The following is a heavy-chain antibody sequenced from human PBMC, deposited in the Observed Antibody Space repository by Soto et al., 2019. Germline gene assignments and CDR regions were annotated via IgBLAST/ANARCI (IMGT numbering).Heavy chain of an antibody. D-gene: IGHD3-22*01. CDR1: GGTFSSYA. CDR2: IIPIFGTA. J-gene: IGHJ6*02. Sequence: QVQLVQSGAEVKKPGSSVTVSCKASGGTFSSYAISWVRQAPGQGLEWMGGIIPIFGTANYAQKFQGRVTITADESTSTAYMELSSLRSEDTAVYYCARDLDYYDSSGYSLAYYYYGMDVWGQGTTVTVSS. CDR3: ARDLDYYDSSGYSLAYYYYGMDV. V-gene: IGHV1-69*01.